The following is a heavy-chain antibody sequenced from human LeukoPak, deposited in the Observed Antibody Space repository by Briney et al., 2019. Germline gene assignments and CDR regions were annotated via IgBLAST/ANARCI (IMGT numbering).Heavy chain of an antibody. CDR2: INPNSGDT. CDR3: ARGFDWLEYYFDY. J-gene: IGHJ4*02. V-gene: IGHV1-2*02. D-gene: IGHD3-9*01. CDR1: GYSFTGYY. Sequence: ASVKVSCKASGYSFTGYYMHWVRQAPGQGLEWMGWINPNSGDTNFAQNFQGRVTMTRDTSISTAYMEVNRLRSDDTALYYCARGFDWLEYYFDYWGQGTLVTVSS.